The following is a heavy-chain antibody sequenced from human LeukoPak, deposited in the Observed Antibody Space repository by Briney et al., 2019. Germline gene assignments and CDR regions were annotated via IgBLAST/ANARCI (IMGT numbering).Heavy chain of an antibody. CDR1: GFTFSSYE. Sequence: GGSLRLSCAASGFTFSSYEMNWVRQAPGKGLEWVSYISSSGSTIYYADSVKSRFTISRDNAKNSLYLQMNSLRAEDTAVYYCARDYRSSSGRSIDYWGQGTLVTVSS. D-gene: IGHD6-6*01. V-gene: IGHV3-48*03. CDR3: ARDYRSSSGRSIDY. J-gene: IGHJ4*02. CDR2: ISSSGSTI.